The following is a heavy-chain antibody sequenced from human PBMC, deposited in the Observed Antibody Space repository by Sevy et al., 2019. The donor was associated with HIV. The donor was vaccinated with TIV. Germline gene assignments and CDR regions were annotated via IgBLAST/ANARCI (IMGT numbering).Heavy chain of an antibody. D-gene: IGHD2-8*01. CDR1: GFTFSKYS. CDR2: LCFGCGEI. V-gene: IGHV3-23*01. CDR3: AREGCTKPHDY. J-gene: IGHJ4*02. Sequence: GGSLRLSCAASGFTFSKYSMSWVRQPPGKGLEWVSTLCFGCGEINYADSVKGRFTISRDNSKSSVYLQMNNLRHEDTAVYYCAREGCTKPHDYWGQGTLVTVSS.